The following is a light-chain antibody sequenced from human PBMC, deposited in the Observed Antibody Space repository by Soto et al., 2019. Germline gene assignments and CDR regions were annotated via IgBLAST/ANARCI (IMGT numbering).Light chain of an antibody. J-gene: IGKJ1*01. CDR2: DVS. CDR1: QSISTW. CDR3: QQYNNFWT. Sequence: DIQMTQSPSTLSASVGDRVTITCRASQSISTWLAWYQQKPGKAPKLLIYDVSTLESGVPSRFSGSGSGTEFTLTISSLQPDDFAIYYCQQYNNFWTFGQGTKVDIK. V-gene: IGKV1-5*01.